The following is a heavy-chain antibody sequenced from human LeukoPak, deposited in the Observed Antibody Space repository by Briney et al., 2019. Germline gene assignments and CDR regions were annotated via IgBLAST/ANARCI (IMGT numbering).Heavy chain of an antibody. CDR1: GYTFSSND. V-gene: IGHV1-8*01. CDR3: ARGRRYCSSVSCYYMDI. D-gene: IGHD2-2*01. Sequence: GASVKVSCKASGYTFSSNDINWVRQATGQGPEWMGWINPNSGNTGYAQKFQGRVTITMNTSITTAYMELSSLRSEDTAVYFCARGRRYCSSVSCYYMDIWGKGTTVTVSS. J-gene: IGHJ6*03. CDR2: INPNSGNT.